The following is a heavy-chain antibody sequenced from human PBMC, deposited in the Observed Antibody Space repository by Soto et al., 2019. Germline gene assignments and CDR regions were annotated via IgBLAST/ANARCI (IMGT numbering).Heavy chain of an antibody. CDR2: IKPIFNRA. Sequence: SVKVSCKASGGTFSSHTINWVRQAPGQGLEWMGGIKPIFNRAHYAQKFQGRVTMTTDTSTSTAYMELRSLTSDDTAMYYCAREGFCSSGSCALYFHDFFGMDVWGQGTTVTVSS. D-gene: IGHD2-15*01. J-gene: IGHJ6*02. CDR3: AREGFCSSGSCALYFHDFFGMDV. V-gene: IGHV1-69*05. CDR1: GGTFSSHT.